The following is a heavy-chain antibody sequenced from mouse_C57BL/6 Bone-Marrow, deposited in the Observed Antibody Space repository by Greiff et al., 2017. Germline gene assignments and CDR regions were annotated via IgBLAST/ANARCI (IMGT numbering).Heavy chain of an antibody. CDR2: ISYDGSN. Sequence: DVQLVESGPGLVKPSQSLSLTCSVTGYSITSGYYWNWLRQFPGNKLEWMGYISYDGSNNSNPSLKNRISITRDTSKNQFFLKLNSVTTEDTATYYCARITTVRRGYFDVWGTGTTVTVSS. J-gene: IGHJ1*03. D-gene: IGHD1-1*01. V-gene: IGHV3-6*01. CDR3: ARITTVRRGYFDV. CDR1: GYSITSGYY.